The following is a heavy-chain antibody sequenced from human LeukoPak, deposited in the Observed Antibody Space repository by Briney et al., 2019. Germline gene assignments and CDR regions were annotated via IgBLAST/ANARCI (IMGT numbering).Heavy chain of an antibody. Sequence: GASVKVSCKASGGTFSSYAISWVRQAPGQGLEWMGGIIPIFGTANYAQKFQGRVTITADESTSTAYMELSSLRSEDTAVYYCARRLLWFGGFDPWGQGTLVTVSS. CDR3: ARRLLWFGGFDP. CDR2: IIPIFGTA. J-gene: IGHJ5*02. V-gene: IGHV1-69*13. CDR1: GGTFSSYA. D-gene: IGHD3-10*01.